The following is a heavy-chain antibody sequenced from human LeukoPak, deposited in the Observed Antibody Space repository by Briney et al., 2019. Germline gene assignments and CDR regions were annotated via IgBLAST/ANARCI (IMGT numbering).Heavy chain of an antibody. CDR1: GFAFSGYE. CDR3: AKDTSGWSLT. D-gene: IGHD6-19*01. J-gene: IGHJ5*02. V-gene: IGHV3-48*03. CDR2: ISDTGGAI. Sequence: GGSLRLSCAASGFAFSGYEMYWVRRAPGKGLEWISYISDTGGAIHYADSVKGRFTISRDNAKNSLYLQMNSLRAEDTAVYYCAKDTSGWSLTWGQGTLVTVSS.